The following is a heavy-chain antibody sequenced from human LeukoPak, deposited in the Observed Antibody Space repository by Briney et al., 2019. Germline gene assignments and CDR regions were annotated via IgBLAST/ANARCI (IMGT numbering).Heavy chain of an antibody. D-gene: IGHD2-15*01. CDR1: GDSISSFY. J-gene: IGHJ5*02. V-gene: IGHV4-59*08. CDR2: VYSSGST. CDR3: ARHPRSCTGGGTCYSWFDA. Sequence: SETLSLTCSVSGDSISSFYWSWIRQPPGKGLEWIGYVYSSGSTKYNPSLKSRVTISIDTSRNQFSLTVHSVTAADTAMYYCARHPRSCTGGGTCYSWFDASGQGTLVTVSS.